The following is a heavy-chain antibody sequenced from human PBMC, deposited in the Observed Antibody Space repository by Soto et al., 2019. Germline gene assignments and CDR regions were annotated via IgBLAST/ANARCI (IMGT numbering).Heavy chain of an antibody. V-gene: IGHV3-33*01. D-gene: IGHD6-6*01. Sequence: SLRLSCAASGFTFSSYGMHWVRQAPGKGLEWVAVIWYDGSNKYYADSVKGRFTISRDNSKNTLYLQMNSLRAEDTAVYYCARGRGSSYFDYWGQGTLVTVSS. CDR2: IWYDGSNK. CDR3: ARGRGSSYFDY. J-gene: IGHJ4*02. CDR1: GFTFSSYG.